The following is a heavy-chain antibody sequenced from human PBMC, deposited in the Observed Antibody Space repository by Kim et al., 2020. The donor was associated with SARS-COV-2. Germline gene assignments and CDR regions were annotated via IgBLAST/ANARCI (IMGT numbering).Heavy chain of an antibody. Sequence: SVKVSCKASGGVFGDFAITWVRQAPGQGLEWMGRIIPILGTTLYAQKFRGRLTFTADRTATTAYMELSSLRSDDTATYYCARGSDFYDKSGLGYWGQGTLVAVSS. CDR3: ARGSDFYDKSGLGY. CDR1: GGVFGDFA. CDR2: IIPILGTT. J-gene: IGHJ4*02. D-gene: IGHD3-22*01. V-gene: IGHV1-69*04.